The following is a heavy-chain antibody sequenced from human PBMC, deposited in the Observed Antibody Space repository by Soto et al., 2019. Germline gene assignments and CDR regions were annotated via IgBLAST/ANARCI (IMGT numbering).Heavy chain of an antibody. CDR2: ISSSSNYI. Sequence: GSLRLSCAASGFTFSSYNMNWVRQAPGKGLEWVSSISSSSNYIYYADSVKGRFTISRDNAKKSLYLQMNSLRAEDTAVYYCARVFNYDSSGDDAFDIWGQGTMVTVSS. J-gene: IGHJ3*02. D-gene: IGHD3-22*01. CDR3: ARVFNYDSSGDDAFDI. V-gene: IGHV3-21*01. CDR1: GFTFSSYN.